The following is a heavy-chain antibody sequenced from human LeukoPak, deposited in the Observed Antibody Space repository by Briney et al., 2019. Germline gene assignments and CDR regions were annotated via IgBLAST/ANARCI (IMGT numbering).Heavy chain of an antibody. CDR2: INSDGRTT. V-gene: IGHV3-74*01. Sequence: PGWSLTLSCAASGFTFSTYWMYWLRQAPGNAMVWVSRINSDGRTTNYAHSVMGRFTIYRDNAKNMLYAQMNSLRAEDSAVYYCARGLQGGYSGYVLGYWGQGTLVTVSS. CDR1: GFTFSTYW. D-gene: IGHD5-12*01. J-gene: IGHJ4*02. CDR3: ARGLQGGYSGYVLGY.